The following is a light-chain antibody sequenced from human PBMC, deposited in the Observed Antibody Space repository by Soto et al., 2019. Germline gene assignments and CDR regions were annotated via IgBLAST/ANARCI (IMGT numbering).Light chain of an antibody. V-gene: IGKV3-11*01. Sequence: DIVLTQSPATLSLSPGERATLSCRASQSVGSYLAWHQQKPGQAPRLLMYDASNRATGIPARFSGSGSGTDFTLTISSLEPEDFAVYYCQQRSNWPPTFGQGTRLEIK. CDR1: QSVGSY. CDR2: DAS. J-gene: IGKJ5*01. CDR3: QQRSNWPPT.